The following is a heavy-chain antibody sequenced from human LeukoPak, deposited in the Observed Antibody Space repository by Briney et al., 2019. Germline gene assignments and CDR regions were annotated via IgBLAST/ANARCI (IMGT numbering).Heavy chain of an antibody. J-gene: IGHJ4*02. D-gene: IGHD3-3*01. CDR1: GLTFSSYA. V-gene: IGHV3-23*01. CDR2: ISGSGGST. CDR3: AKGSRRDFWSGYSYYFDY. Sequence: GGSLRLSCAASGLTFSSYAMSWVRQAPGKGLEGVSAISGSGGSTYYADSAKGGFIIYRDNSKKTVYMEMNSLRAENTAVYYSAKGSRRDFWSGYSYYFDYWGQGTLVTVSS.